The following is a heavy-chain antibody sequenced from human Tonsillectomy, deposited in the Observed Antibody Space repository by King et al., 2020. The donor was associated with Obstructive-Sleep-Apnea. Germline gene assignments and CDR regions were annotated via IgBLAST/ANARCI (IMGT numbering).Heavy chain of an antibody. CDR1: GFSLSTSGVG. Sequence: TLKESGPTLVKPTQTLTLTCTFSGFSLSTSGVGVGWIRPPPGKALEWLALTYWNNDKRYSPSLKSRLTITKDTSKNQVVLTMTNMDPVDTATYFCAHRGGDGYSIDYWGQGTLVTVSS. CDR3: AHRGGDGYSIDY. D-gene: IGHD5-24*01. J-gene: IGHJ4*02. CDR2: TYWNNDK. V-gene: IGHV2-5*01.